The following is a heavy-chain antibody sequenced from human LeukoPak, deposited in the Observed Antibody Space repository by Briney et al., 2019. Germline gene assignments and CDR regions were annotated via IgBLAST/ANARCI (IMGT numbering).Heavy chain of an antibody. CDR3: AKGGGSYSGPLDY. CDR2: ISANRGTT. J-gene: IGHJ4*02. CDR1: GFTFNNHG. D-gene: IGHD1-26*01. Sequence: GGSLRLSCAASGFTFNNHGISWVRQAPGKGLEWVSSISANRGTTYSAASVKGRFTISRDNSKNTLYLQMNSLRAEDTAVYYCAKGGGSYSGPLDYWGQGTLVTVSS. V-gene: IGHV3-23*01.